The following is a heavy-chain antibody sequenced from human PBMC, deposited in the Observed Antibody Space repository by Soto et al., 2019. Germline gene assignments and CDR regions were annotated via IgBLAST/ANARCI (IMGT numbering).Heavy chain of an antibody. V-gene: IGHV1-18*01. J-gene: IGHJ4*02. Sequence: ASVKVSCKASGYTFTSYGISWVRQAPGQRLEWMGWISAYNGNTNYAQKLQGRVTMTTDTSTSTAYMELRSLRSDDTAVYYCARDGSYSNYDILTGYYTLPTPFDYWGQGTLVTVSS. D-gene: IGHD3-9*01. CDR3: ARDGSYSNYDILTGYYTLPTPFDY. CDR1: GYTFTSYG. CDR2: ISAYNGNT.